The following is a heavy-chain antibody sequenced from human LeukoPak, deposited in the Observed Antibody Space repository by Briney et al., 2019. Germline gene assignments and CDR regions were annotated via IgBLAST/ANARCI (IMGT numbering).Heavy chain of an antibody. V-gene: IGHV4-59*08. CDR1: GGSISSHY. CDR3: ARGSSPFDY. CDR2: LWYSGNT. J-gene: IGHJ4*02. Sequence: SLTVSLTCTVSGGSISSHYWSWIRQPPGKGLEWIGSLWYSGNTNYNPSLKSRVTISLDMSKNQVSLKLSSVTAADTAVYYCARGSSPFDYWGQGTLVTVPS.